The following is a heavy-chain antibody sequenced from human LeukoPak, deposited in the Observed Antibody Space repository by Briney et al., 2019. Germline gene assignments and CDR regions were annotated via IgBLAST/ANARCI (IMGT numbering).Heavy chain of an antibody. J-gene: IGHJ4*02. CDR2: IYYSGST. V-gene: IGHV4-59*08. D-gene: IGHD6-19*01. CDR3: ARLSYSSGSDY. CDR1: GGSISSYY. Sequence: PSETLSLTCTVSGGSISSYYWSWIRQPPGKGLEWIGYIYYSGSTNYNPSLKSRVTISVDTSKNQFSLKLSSVTAADTAVYYCARLSYSSGSDYWGQGTLVTVSS.